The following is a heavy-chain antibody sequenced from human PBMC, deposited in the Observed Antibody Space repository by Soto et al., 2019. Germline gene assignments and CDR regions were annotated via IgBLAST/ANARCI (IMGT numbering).Heavy chain of an antibody. CDR2: INVYKGNT. Sequence: ASVKVSCKASGYTFTSNSIGWVRQAPGQGLEWMGWINVYKGNTKYAQQRQGRVTLTTDTSTSTAYMDLRSLRSDDTAVYYCARISSASSGWLLDYWGQGTLVTVSS. V-gene: IGHV1-18*04. J-gene: IGHJ4*02. CDR3: ARISSASSGWLLDY. CDR1: GYTFTSNS. D-gene: IGHD6-19*01.